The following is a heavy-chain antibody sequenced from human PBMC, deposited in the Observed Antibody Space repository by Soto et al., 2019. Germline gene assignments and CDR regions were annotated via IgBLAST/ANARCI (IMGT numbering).Heavy chain of an antibody. J-gene: IGHJ4*02. CDR1: GFTVSSNY. CDR3: ARSKERYSYGPD. CDR2: IYSGGSI. Sequence: EVQLVESGGGLIQPGGSLRLSCAASGFTVSSNYMSWVRQAPGKGLEWVSVIYSGGSIYYADSVKGRFTISRDNSKNTLYLQMNSLRAEDTAVYYCARSKERYSYGPDWGQGTLVTVSS. D-gene: IGHD5-18*01. V-gene: IGHV3-53*01.